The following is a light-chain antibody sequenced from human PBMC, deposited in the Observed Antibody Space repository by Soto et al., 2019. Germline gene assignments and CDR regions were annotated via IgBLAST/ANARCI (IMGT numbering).Light chain of an antibody. CDR1: SSDVVAYNY. CDR3: SSYASSSTVV. CDR2: DFS. J-gene: IGLJ2*01. Sequence: QSVLTQPASVSGSPGQSITISCTGTSSDVVAYNYVPWYQQRPGKAPKLMIYDFSSRPSGVSNRFSGSKSGNTASLTISGLQAEDEADYYCSSYASSSTVVFGGGTKLTVL. V-gene: IGLV2-14*01.